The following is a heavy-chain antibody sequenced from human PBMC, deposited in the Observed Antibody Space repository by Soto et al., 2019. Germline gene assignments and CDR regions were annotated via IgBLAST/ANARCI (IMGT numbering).Heavy chain of an antibody. J-gene: IGHJ4*02. D-gene: IGHD3-16*01. V-gene: IGHV3-33*01. CDR2: IWYDGGNK. Sequence: GGSLRLSCAASGFTFSNYGMHWVRQAPGKGLEWVAFIWYDGGNKYYAESVKGRFTISKDNSKNTLYLQMNSLRAEDTAVYYCARDGDVNTGFGKDYWGQGTLVTVSS. CDR3: ARDGDVNTGFGKDY. CDR1: GFTFSNYG.